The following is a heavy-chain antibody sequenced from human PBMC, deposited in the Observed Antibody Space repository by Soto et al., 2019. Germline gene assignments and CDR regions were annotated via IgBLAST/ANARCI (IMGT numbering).Heavy chain of an antibody. CDR2: ISLSGGST. CDR1: GFSFSSYA. CDR3: AQGRLYSSGWYAPPIDY. Sequence: GGSLRLSCAASGFSFSSYAMNWVRQAPGKGLEWVSTISLSGGSTYYADSVKGRFTISRDNSKNTLYLQMNGLRAEDTAVYYCAQGRLYSSGWYAPPIDYWGQGTLVTVSS. V-gene: IGHV3-23*01. D-gene: IGHD6-19*01. J-gene: IGHJ4*02.